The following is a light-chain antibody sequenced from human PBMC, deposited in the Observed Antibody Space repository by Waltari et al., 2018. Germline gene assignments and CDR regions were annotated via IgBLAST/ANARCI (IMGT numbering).Light chain of an antibody. CDR1: GSAIGGNTY. V-gene: IGLV2-14*03. Sequence: QSALTQPASVSGTPGQSITISCSGTGSAIGGNTYVSWYQQTPGEAPKVIIYDVTSRPSGVSDRFSGSKSGNTAFLTISGLQAEDEADYYCSSYATTRVIFGGGTKVTVL. J-gene: IGLJ2*01. CDR3: SSYATTRVI. CDR2: DVT.